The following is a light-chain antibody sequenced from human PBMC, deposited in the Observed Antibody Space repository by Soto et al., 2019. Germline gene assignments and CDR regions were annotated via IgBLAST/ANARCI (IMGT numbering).Light chain of an antibody. CDR1: QSVSSSY. CDR2: GAS. Sequence: EIVLTQSPGTLSLSPGERATLSCRASQSVSSSYLAWYQQKPGQAPRLLIYGASSRATGIPDRFSGSGSGTYFSFSISRLEPEDFAVYYCHQYGSSRWTVGQGTKVDIK. J-gene: IGKJ1*01. V-gene: IGKV3-20*01. CDR3: HQYGSSRWT.